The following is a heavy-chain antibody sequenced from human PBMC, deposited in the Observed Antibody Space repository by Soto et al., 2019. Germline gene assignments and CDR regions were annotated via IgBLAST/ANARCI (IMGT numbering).Heavy chain of an antibody. CDR2: SYYSGST. V-gene: IGHV4-39*01. J-gene: IGHJ4*02. Sequence: QLQLQESGPGLVKPSETLSLTCTVSGGSITSSSYYWGWIRQPPGKGLEWIGRSYYSGSTYYNPSLNSRVAISVDTSKNQFSLKLSSVTAADTAVYYCARHATVTFTHFDSWGQGTLVTVSS. D-gene: IGHD4-17*01. CDR3: ARHATVTFTHFDS. CDR1: GGSITSSSYY.